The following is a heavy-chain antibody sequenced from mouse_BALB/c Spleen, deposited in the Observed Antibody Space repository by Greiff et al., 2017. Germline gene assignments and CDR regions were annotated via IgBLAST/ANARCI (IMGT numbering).Heavy chain of an antibody. D-gene: IGHD4-1*01. J-gene: IGHJ2*01. CDR3: ARGNWDDY. CDR2: INPSTGYT. CDR1: GYTFTSYW. Sequence: QVQLQQSGAELAKPGASVKMSCKASGYTFTSYWMHWVKQRPGQGLEWIGYINPSTGYTEYNQKFKDKATLTADKSSSTAYMQLSSLTSEDSAVYYCARGNWDDYWGQGTTLTVSS. V-gene: IGHV1-7*01.